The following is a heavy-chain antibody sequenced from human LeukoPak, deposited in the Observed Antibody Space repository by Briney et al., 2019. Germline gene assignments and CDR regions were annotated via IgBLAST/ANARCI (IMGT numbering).Heavy chain of an antibody. Sequence: ASVKVSCKASGGTFSSYAISWVRQAPGQGLEWMGGIIPIFGTANCAQKFQGRVTITADESTSTAYMELSSLRSEDTAVYYCARSEAARPNTYYFDYWGQGTLVTVSS. V-gene: IGHV1-69*13. J-gene: IGHJ4*02. CDR1: GGTFSSYA. CDR2: IIPIFGTA. CDR3: ARSEAARPNTYYFDY. D-gene: IGHD6-6*01.